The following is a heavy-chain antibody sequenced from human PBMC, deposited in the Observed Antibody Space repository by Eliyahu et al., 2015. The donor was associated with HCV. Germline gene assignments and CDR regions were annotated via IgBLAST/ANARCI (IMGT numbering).Heavy chain of an antibody. J-gene: IGHJ4*02. CDR1: GFSLTTSGVV. D-gene: IGHD3-10*01. Sequence: QITLKESGPTLVKPTQTLTLTCTFSGFSLTTSGVVVGWSRQPPGKALEWLAIVYWDDDKRYSPSLKTRLTITKDTSNNLVVLIMTNMDPVDTATYYCAHSIRGPGSGSPAYYYDDWGQGTLVTVSS. CDR2: VYWDDDK. CDR3: AHSIRGPGSGSPAYYYDD. V-gene: IGHV2-5*02.